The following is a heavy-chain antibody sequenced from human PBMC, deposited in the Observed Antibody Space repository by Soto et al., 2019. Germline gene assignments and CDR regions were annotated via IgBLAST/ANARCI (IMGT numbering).Heavy chain of an antibody. Sequence: QVQLVQSGVEVKKPGASVKVSCKASGYTFTAYYIHWVRQAPGQGLEWMGWINPNAVDTGYAQKFQGWVTMTRDTSISTAYMELSRLTSADTAVYYCARARGSNWYYALDIWGQGTAVTVS. CDR1: GYTFTAYY. J-gene: IGHJ3*02. CDR3: ARARGSNWYYALDI. V-gene: IGHV1-2*04. CDR2: INPNAVDT. D-gene: IGHD6-13*01.